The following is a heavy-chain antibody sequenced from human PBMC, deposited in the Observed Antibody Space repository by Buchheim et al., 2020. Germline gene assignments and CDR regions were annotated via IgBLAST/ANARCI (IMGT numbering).Heavy chain of an antibody. V-gene: IGHV4-59*01. CDR2: IYYSGST. J-gene: IGHJ4*02. Sequence: QVQLQESGPGLVKPSETLSLTCTVSGGSISSYYWSWIRQPPGKGLEWIGYIYYSGSTNYNPSLKSRGTLSVDTSKNQSLLKLSSVTAADTAVYYCARAIGFGEYAFDYWGQGTL. CDR1: GGSISSYY. D-gene: IGHD3-10*01. CDR3: ARAIGFGEYAFDY.